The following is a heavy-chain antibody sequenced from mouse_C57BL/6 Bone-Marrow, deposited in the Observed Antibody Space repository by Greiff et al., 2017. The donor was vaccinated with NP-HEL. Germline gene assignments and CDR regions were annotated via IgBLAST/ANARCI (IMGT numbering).Heavy chain of an antibody. V-gene: IGHV1-69*01. CDR2: IDPSDSYT. Sequence: QVQLQQPGAELVMPGASVKLSCKASGYTFTSYWMHWVKQRPGQGLEWIGEIDPSDSYTNYNQKFKGKSTLTVDKSSSTAYMQLSSLTSGDSAVYYCSAYFVYWGQGTLVTVSA. CDR1: GYTFTSYW. D-gene: IGHD2-10*01. J-gene: IGHJ3*01. CDR3: SAYFVY.